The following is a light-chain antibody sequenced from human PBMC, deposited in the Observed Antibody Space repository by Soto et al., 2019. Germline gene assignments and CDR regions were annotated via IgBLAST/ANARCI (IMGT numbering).Light chain of an antibody. Sequence: QSALTQPASVSGSPGQSIAISCTGTSSDIGSYHYVSWYQHHPGKAPKLIIYEVSNRPSGVSDRFSGSKSGNTASLTISGHQAEDEADYSCSSYASSSTLVFGGGTKLTVL. CDR1: SSDIGSYHY. CDR2: EVS. CDR3: SSYASSSTLV. J-gene: IGLJ2*01. V-gene: IGLV2-14*01.